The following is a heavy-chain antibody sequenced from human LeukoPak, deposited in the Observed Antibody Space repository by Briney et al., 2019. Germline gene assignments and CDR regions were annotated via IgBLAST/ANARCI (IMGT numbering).Heavy chain of an antibody. J-gene: IGHJ3*02. V-gene: IGHV1-2*02. CDR1: GYTFTCYY. D-gene: IGHD4-23*01. Sequence: GASVKVSCKASGYTFTCYYMHWVRQAPGQGLEWMGWINPNSGGTNYAQKFQGRVTMTRDTSISTAYMELSRLRSDDTAVYYCARYSGGNSDDAFDIWGQGTMVTVSS. CDR3: ARYSGGNSDDAFDI. CDR2: INPNSGGT.